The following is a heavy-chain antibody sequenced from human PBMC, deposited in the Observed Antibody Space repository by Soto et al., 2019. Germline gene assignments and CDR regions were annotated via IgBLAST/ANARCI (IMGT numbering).Heavy chain of an antibody. V-gene: IGHV3-30-3*01. CDR2: ISYDGSNK. Sequence: GGSLGLSCAASGFTFSISAMHWVRQAPGKGLEWVAVISYDGSNKYYADSVKGRFTISRDNSKNTLYLQMNSLRAEDTAVYYCARGVGYCSGGSCGDYYYYGMDVWGQGTTVTVSS. CDR3: ARGVGYCSGGSCGDYYYYGMDV. D-gene: IGHD2-15*01. CDR1: GFTFSISA. J-gene: IGHJ6*02.